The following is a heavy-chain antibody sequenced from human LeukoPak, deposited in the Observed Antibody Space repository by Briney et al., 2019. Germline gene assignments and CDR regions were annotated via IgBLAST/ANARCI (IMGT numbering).Heavy chain of an antibody. CDR3: ARGRTTVTTQRYFDL. Sequence: GASVKVSCKASGYTFTSYGISWVRQAPGQGLEWMGWISAYNGNTKYAQKLQGRVTMTTDTSTSTAYMELRSLRSDDTAVYYCARGRTTVTTQRYFDLWGRGTLVTVTS. CDR2: ISAYNGNT. J-gene: IGHJ2*01. D-gene: IGHD4-11*01. V-gene: IGHV1-18*01. CDR1: GYTFTSYG.